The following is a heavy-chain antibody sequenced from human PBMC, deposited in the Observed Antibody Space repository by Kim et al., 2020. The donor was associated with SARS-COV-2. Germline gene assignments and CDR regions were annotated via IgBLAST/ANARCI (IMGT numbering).Heavy chain of an antibody. CDR2: IIPVLGRA. J-gene: IGHJ3*02. D-gene: IGHD4-4*01. Sequence: SVKVSCKTSGGTFRSYAFSWVRQAPGQGLEWLGRIIPVLGRANYVQKFQVRLTISADKSASTVYMELSSLRSDDTALYYCAREGDDYSMVGNAFDIWGQ. CDR1: GGTFRSYA. V-gene: IGHV1-69*04. CDR3: AREGDDYSMVGNAFDI.